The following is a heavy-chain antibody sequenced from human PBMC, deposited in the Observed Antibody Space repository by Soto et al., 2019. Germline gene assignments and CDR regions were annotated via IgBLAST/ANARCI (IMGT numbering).Heavy chain of an antibody. CDR2: IYATGTT. V-gene: IGHV4-4*07. D-gene: IGHD1-1*01. CDR1: GASISGFY. Sequence: SETLSLTCTVSGASISGFYWSWIRKSAGKGLEWIGRIYATGTTDYNPSLKSRVMMSVDTSKKQFSLKLRSVTAADTAVYYCVRDGTKTLRDWFDPWGQGISVTSPQ. J-gene: IGHJ5*02. CDR3: VRDGTKTLRDWFDP.